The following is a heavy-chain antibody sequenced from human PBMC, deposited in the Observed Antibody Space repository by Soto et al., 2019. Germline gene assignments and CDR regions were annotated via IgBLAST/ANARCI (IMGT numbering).Heavy chain of an antibody. CDR2: ISAYNGNT. J-gene: IGHJ6*02. D-gene: IGHD4-4*01. V-gene: IGHV1-18*01. CDR1: GYTFTSYA. CDR3: ARGSPYKVTTYYYYGMDV. Sequence: GASVTVSCKASGYTFTSYAMHWVRQAPEQGLEWMGWISAYNGNTNYAQKLQGRVTMTTDTSTSTAYMELRSLRSDDTAVYYCARGSPYKVTTYYYYGMDVWGQGTTVTVSS.